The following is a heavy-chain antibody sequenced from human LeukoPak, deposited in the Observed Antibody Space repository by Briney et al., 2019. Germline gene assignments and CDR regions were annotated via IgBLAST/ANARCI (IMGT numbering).Heavy chain of an antibody. CDR3: ARDLLLPKFTIVVESFDF. D-gene: IGHD3-22*01. Sequence: GGSLRLSCAASGFTFSSYSMNWVRQAPGKGLEWVSSISTSGSYIYYADTVKGRFTISRDNAKNSLYLQMNSLRAEDTAVYYCARDLLLPKFTIVVESFDFWGQGTLVTVSS. J-gene: IGHJ4*02. CDR2: ISTSGSYI. V-gene: IGHV3-21*01. CDR1: GFTFSSYS.